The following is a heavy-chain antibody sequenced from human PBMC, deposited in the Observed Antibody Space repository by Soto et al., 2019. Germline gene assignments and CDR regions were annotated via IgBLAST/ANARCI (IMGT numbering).Heavy chain of an antibody. CDR2: IYYSGST. Sequence: SETLSLTCTVSGGSISSYYWSWIRQPPGKGLEWIGYIYYSGSTNYNPSLKSRVTISVDTSKNQFSLKLSSVTAADTAVYYCATGIGYCSGGSCSHYYYYYMDVWGKGTTVTVSS. D-gene: IGHD2-15*01. CDR1: GGSISSYY. V-gene: IGHV4-59*01. CDR3: ATGIGYCSGGSCSHYYYYYMDV. J-gene: IGHJ6*03.